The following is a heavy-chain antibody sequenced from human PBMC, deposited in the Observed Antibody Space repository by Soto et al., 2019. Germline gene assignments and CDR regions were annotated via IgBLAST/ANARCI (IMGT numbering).Heavy chain of an antibody. CDR1: GFTFSSYA. D-gene: IGHD3-3*01. CDR3: AKFSGLEWPHIGFYYGMDV. Sequence: GGSLRLSCAASGFTFSSYAMSWVRQAPGKGLEWVSAISGSGGSTYYADSVKGRFTISRDNSKNTLYLQMNSLRAEDTAVYYCAKFSGLEWPHIGFYYGMDVWGQGTKVTVSS. V-gene: IGHV3-23*01. CDR2: ISGSGGST. J-gene: IGHJ6*02.